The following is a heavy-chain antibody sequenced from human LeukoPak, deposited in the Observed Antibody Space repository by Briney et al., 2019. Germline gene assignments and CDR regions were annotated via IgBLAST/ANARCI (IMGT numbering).Heavy chain of an antibody. CDR3: AREVVAATSSGYYGMDV. CDR1: GFTFSRYW. Sequence: PGGSLRLSCVGSGFTFSRYWLNWVRQAPGKGLEWVANMNQDGSEIYYLDSVKGRFTISRDNAKNSLYLQMNSLRAEDTAVYYCAREVVAATSSGYYGMDVWGQGTTVTVSS. J-gene: IGHJ6*02. V-gene: IGHV3-7*03. D-gene: IGHD2-15*01. CDR2: MNQDGSEI.